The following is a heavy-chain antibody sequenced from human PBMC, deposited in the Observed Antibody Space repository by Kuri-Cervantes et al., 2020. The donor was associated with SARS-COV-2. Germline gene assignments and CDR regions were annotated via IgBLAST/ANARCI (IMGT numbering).Heavy chain of an antibody. D-gene: IGHD3-3*01. Sequence: GESLKISCAASGFTFSSYGMHWVRQAPGKGLEWVAVIWYDGSNVYHTDSVKGRFTISRDDAKNSLYLQMSGLRDDDTAVYYCARDRGPWSGYYFVFDYWGQGSLVTVSS. J-gene: IGHJ4*02. CDR3: ARDRGPWSGYYFVFDY. CDR1: GFTFSSYG. CDR2: IWYDGSNV. V-gene: IGHV3-33*01.